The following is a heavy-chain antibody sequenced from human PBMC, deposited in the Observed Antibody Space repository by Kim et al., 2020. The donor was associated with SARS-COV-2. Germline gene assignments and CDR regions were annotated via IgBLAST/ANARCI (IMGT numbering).Heavy chain of an antibody. CDR2: T. Sequence: TFFANSVRGRFTISRDNSKNTLSLQMNGLGAEDTAIYYCTTYRGDNNFDYWGQGTLVTVSS. D-gene: IGHD2-21*02. J-gene: IGHJ4*02. V-gene: IGHV3-NL1*01. CDR3: TTYRGDNNFDY.